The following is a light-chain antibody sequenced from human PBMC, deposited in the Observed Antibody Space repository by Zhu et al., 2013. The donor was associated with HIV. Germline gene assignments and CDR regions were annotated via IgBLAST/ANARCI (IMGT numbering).Light chain of an antibody. CDR2: AAS. J-gene: IGKJ4*01. Sequence: IQMTQSPSSLSASVGDRVTITRRPSQNINTYLNWYQQKPGKAPKVLISAASTLQSGVPSRFSGSGSGTEFTLTISSLQPEDFATYFCQQSYSTLALTFGGGTQGGDET. CDR1: QNINTY. V-gene: IGKV1-39*01. CDR3: QQSYSTLALT.